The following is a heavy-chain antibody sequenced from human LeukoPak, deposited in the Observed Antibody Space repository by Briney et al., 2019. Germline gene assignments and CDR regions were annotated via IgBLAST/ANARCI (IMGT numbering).Heavy chain of an antibody. J-gene: IGHJ6*03. D-gene: IGHD4-11*01. V-gene: IGHV3-7*01. CDR1: GFTFSSYE. CDR3: ARMHYSSFYYYYYMDV. Sequence: GGSLRLSCAASGFTFSSYEMNWVRQAPGKGLEWVANIKQDGSEKYYVDSVKGRFTISRDNAKNSLYLQMNSLRAEDTAVYYCARMHYSSFYYYYYMDVWGKGTTVTVSS. CDR2: IKQDGSEK.